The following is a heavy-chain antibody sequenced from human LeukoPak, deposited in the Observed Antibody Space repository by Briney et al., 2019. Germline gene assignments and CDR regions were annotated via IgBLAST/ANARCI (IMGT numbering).Heavy chain of an antibody. CDR2: ISSSGGAI. V-gene: IGHV3-11*04. J-gene: IGHJ4*02. Sequence: GGSLRLSCAASGFTFSDYYMSWIRHAPGKGLEWVSYISSSGGAIYYADSVKGRFTISRDDAENSLYLQLNSLRVEDTAVYYCTRGRRTNEYRGQGTLVTVSS. CDR1: GFTFSDYY. D-gene: IGHD1-1*01. CDR3: TRGRRTNEY.